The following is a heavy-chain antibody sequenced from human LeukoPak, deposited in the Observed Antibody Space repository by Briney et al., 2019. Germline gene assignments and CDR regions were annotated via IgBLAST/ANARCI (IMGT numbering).Heavy chain of an antibody. Sequence: ASVKVSCKASGYTFTSYAMNWVRQAPGQGLEWMGWINPNSGGTNYAQKFQGRVTMTRDTSISTAYMELSRLRSDDTAVYYCARGRGGPDAFDIWGQGTMVTVSS. CDR1: GYTFTSYA. V-gene: IGHV1-2*02. CDR3: ARGRGGPDAFDI. J-gene: IGHJ3*02. CDR2: INPNSGGT. D-gene: IGHD3-16*01.